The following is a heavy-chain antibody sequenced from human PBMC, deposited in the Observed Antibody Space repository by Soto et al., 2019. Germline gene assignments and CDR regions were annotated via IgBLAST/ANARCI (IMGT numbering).Heavy chain of an antibody. Sequence: SATLSLTCAVYGGSFSGYYWSWIRQPPGKGLEWIGEINHSGSTNYNPSLKSRVTISVDTSKNQFSLKLSSVTAADTSVYYCARAGYSSGWYQRNWFDPWGQGTLVTVSS. CDR1: GGSFSGYY. D-gene: IGHD6-19*01. CDR3: ARAGYSSGWYQRNWFDP. CDR2: INHSGST. J-gene: IGHJ5*02. V-gene: IGHV4-34*01.